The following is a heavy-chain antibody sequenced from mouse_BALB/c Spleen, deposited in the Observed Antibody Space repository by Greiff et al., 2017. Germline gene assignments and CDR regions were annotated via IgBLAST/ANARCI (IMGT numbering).Heavy chain of an antibody. CDR2: ISSGSSTI. Sequence: EVHLVESGGGLVQPGGSRKLSCAASGFTFSSFGMHWVRQAPEKGLEWVAYISSGSSTIYYADTVKGRFTISRDNPKNTLFLQMTSLRSEDTAMYYCARLANWDYFDYWGQGTTLTVSS. V-gene: IGHV5-17*02. J-gene: IGHJ2*01. CDR1: GFTFSSFG. D-gene: IGHD4-1*01. CDR3: ARLANWDYFDY.